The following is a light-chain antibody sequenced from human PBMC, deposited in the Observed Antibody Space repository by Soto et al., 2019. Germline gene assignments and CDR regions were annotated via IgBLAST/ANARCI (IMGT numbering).Light chain of an antibody. J-gene: IGKJ1*01. V-gene: IGKV1-5*03. Sequence: DFQMTQSPSSLSAFIGDTVTITCRASQPISTYLAWYQHKPGKAPNLLVYAASTLEGGVPARFSGSGSGTEFTLTITGLQPDDFATYYCQEYVTYWTFGQGTKVDIK. CDR3: QEYVTYWT. CDR2: AAS. CDR1: QPISTY.